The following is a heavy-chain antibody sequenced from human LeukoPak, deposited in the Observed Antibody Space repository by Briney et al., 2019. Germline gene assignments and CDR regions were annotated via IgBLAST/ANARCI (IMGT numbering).Heavy chain of an antibody. CDR2: IIPIFGTA. CDR1: GGTFNSYA. Sequence: SVTVSCKDSGGTFNSYAISWVRQAPSQGLEWMGGIIPIFGTANYAQKFQGRVTIIAAESTRTAYVELSSLRAEDTAVYYCARGTRESSSWYRYWGQGTLVTVSS. D-gene: IGHD6-13*01. V-gene: IGHV1-69*13. J-gene: IGHJ4*02. CDR3: ARGTRESSSWYRY.